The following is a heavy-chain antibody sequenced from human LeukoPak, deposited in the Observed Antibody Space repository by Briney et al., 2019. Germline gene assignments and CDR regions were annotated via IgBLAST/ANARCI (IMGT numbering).Heavy chain of an antibody. CDR2: IYTSGST. V-gene: IGHV4-4*07. D-gene: IGHD3-22*01. CDR3: ARGPFDSSGYYYENWFDP. J-gene: IGHJ5*02. Sequence: SETLSLTCTVSGDSISSYYWSWIRQPAGKGLEWIGRIYTSGSTNYNPSLESRVTMSVDTSKIQFSLKLSSVTAADTAVYYCARGPFDSSGYYYENWFDPWGQGTLVTVSS. CDR1: GDSISSYY.